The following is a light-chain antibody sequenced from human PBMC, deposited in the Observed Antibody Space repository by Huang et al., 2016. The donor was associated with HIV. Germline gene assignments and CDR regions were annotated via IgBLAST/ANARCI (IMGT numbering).Light chain of an antibody. CDR3: QQRSNRTPTT. J-gene: IGKJ1*01. V-gene: IGKV3-11*01. Sequence: EIILTQSPATLSLSPVERATLSCRASQSVGSYLAWYQQKPGQAPRLLIYDASNRATGIPARFSGGGSGTDFTLTSRGLEPDDFAVYFCQQRSNRTPTTFGQGTKVE. CDR1: QSVGSY. CDR2: DAS.